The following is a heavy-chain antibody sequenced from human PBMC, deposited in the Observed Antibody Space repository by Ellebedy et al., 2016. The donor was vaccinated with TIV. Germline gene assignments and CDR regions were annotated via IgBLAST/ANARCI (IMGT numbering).Heavy chain of an antibody. Sequence: ASVKVSXKASGYTFTNYAMHWVRQAPGQGLEWMGKINPSGGSTTYAQKFQGRVTMTRDRSTRTVYMELSSLRSEDTAVYYCARDAPWGTSLAVDYWGQGTLVTVSS. CDR3: ARDAPWGTSLAVDY. D-gene: IGHD3-16*01. V-gene: IGHV1-46*01. J-gene: IGHJ4*02. CDR2: INPSGGST. CDR1: GYTFTNYA.